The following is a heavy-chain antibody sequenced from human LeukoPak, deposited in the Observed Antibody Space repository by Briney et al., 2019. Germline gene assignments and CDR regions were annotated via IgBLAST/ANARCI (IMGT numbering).Heavy chain of an antibody. D-gene: IGHD1-26*01. CDR2: MNPNSGNT. J-gene: IGHJ4*02. CDR1: GYTFTSYD. Sequence: ASVKVSCKASGYTFTSYDINWVRQATGQGLEWMGWMNPNSGNTGYAQKFQGRVTMTRNTSISTAYMELSSLRSEDTAVYYCARGGKWEPTSDYWGQGTLVTVSS. CDR3: ARGGKWEPTSDY. V-gene: IGHV1-8*01.